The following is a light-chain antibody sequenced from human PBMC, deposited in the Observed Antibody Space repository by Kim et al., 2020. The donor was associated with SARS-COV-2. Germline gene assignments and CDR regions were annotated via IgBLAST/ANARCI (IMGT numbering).Light chain of an antibody. CDR1: QDIGND. CDR3: LQHRTYPLT. J-gene: IGKJ5*01. CDR2: GAS. V-gene: IGKV1-17*01. Sequence: DIQMTQSPSSLSASVGDRVTITCRASQDIGNDLGWYQQSPGRAPKRLIYGASNVQSGVPSRFSGSGSETEFTLTINSLQPEDFATYFFLQHRTYPLTLAQGTRLEIK.